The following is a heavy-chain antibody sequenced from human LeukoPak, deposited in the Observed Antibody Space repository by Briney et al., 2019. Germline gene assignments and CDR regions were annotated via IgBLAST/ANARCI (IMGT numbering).Heavy chain of an antibody. CDR2: VKSKTDGGTT. D-gene: IGHD3-10*01. V-gene: IGHV3-15*01. CDR3: TYYGSGAIRF. Sequence: GGSLRLSCAASGFTFSNAYMSWVRQAPGKGLEWVGRVKSKTDGGTTDYAAPRKGRFTISRDDSENLLYLQINSLKTDDTAVYYCTYYGSGAIRFWGQGTLVRVSS. J-gene: IGHJ4*02. CDR1: GFTFSNAY.